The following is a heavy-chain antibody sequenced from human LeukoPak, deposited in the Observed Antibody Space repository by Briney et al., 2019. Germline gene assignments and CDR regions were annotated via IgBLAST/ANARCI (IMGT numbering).Heavy chain of an antibody. CDR2: MSPNSGDT. D-gene: IGHD5-24*01. J-gene: IGHJ4*02. V-gene: IGHV1-8*01. Sequence: ASVKVSCKASGYTFTSYDSNWVRQATGQRPEWMGWMSPNSGDTGYAQKFQDRVTMTRNTSISTAYMELSSLRSEDTAVYYCARSGRDGYNPKYWGQGTLVTVSS. CDR3: ARSGRDGYNPKY. CDR1: GYTFTSYD.